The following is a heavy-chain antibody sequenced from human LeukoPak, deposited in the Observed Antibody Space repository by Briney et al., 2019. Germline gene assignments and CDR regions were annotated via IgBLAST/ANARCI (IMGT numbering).Heavy chain of an antibody. CDR1: GFTFSSYS. CDR2: INHSGST. Sequence: GSLRLSCAASGFTFSSYSMNWIRQPPGKGLEWIGEINHSGSTNYNPSLKSRVTISVDTSKNQFSLKLSSVTAADTAVYYCARDLFDFSDSLNHKYYYYYYGMDVWGQGTTVTVSS. CDR3: ARDLFDFSDSLNHKYYYYYYGMDV. D-gene: IGHD3-22*01. J-gene: IGHJ6*02. V-gene: IGHV4-34*01.